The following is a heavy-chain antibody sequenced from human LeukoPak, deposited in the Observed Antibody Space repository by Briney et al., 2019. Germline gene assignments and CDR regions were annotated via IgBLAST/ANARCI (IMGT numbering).Heavy chain of an antibody. Sequence: SETLPLTCTASGGSISSGSYYWSWIRQPAGKGLEWIGRIYTSGSTNYNPSLKSRVTISVDTSKNQFSLKLSSVTAADTAVYYCARAYYYDSSGYPFDYWGQGTLVTVSS. V-gene: IGHV4-61*02. CDR3: ARAYYYDSSGYPFDY. CDR1: GGSISSGSYY. D-gene: IGHD3-22*01. CDR2: IYTSGST. J-gene: IGHJ4*02.